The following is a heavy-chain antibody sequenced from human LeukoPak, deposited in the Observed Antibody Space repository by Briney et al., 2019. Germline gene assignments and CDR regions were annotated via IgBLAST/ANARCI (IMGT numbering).Heavy chain of an antibody. V-gene: IGHV1-2*02. Sequence: GASVKVSCKASGYTFTGYYMHWVRQAPGQGLEWMGWINPNSGGTNYAQKFQGRVTMTRGTSISTTYMELSRLRSDDTAVYYCARVMVRGVMYPLPYWGQGTLVTVSS. CDR2: INPNSGGT. J-gene: IGHJ4*02. CDR1: GYTFTGYY. D-gene: IGHD3-10*01. CDR3: ARVMVRGVMYPLPY.